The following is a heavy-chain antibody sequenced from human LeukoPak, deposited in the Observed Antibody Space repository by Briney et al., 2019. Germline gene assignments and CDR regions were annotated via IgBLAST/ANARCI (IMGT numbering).Heavy chain of an antibody. CDR2: IIPIFGTA. D-gene: IGHD5-12*01. Sequence: ASVKVSCKVSGYTLTELSMHWVRQAPGQGLEWMGGIIPIFGTANYAQKFQGRVTITTDESTSTAYMELSSLRSEDTAVYYCARVDVAMDAFDIWGQGTMVTVSS. CDR1: GYTLTELS. V-gene: IGHV1-69*05. J-gene: IGHJ3*02. CDR3: ARVDVAMDAFDI.